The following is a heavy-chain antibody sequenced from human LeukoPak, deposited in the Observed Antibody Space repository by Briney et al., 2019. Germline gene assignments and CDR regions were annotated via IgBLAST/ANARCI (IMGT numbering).Heavy chain of an antibody. J-gene: IGHJ4*02. CDR1: GDSVSSSNYY. V-gene: IGHV4-39*01. CDR2: LYYDGRT. Sequence: PSETLSLTCTVFGDSVSSSNYYWAWFRQPPGKGLDWIGSLYYDGRTYYSPSLESRVTVSVDTSRNQFALKLTSVTAAGTAVYYCARGISYHHPFDYWGQGTLVTVSS. D-gene: IGHD2-2*01. CDR3: ARGISYHHPFDY.